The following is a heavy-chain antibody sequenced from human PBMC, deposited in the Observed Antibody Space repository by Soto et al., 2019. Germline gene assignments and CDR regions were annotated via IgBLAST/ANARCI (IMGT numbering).Heavy chain of an antibody. CDR3: AKDGSLGGSSDY. CDR2: ISGSGGST. V-gene: IGHV3-23*01. D-gene: IGHD1-26*01. Sequence: EVQLLESGGGLVQPGGSLRLSCAASGFTFSSYAMSWVRQAPGKGLEWVSAISGSGGSTYYADSVKGRFTISRDNSKNTLYLQMNSLRAEGTAVYYCAKDGSLGGSSDYWGQGTLVTVSS. J-gene: IGHJ4*02. CDR1: GFTFSSYA.